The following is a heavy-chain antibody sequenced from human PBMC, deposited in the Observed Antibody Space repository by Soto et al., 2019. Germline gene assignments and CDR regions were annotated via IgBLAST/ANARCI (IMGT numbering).Heavy chain of an antibody. CDR2: VSTYNGNT. CDR1: GYTFTSYG. V-gene: IGHV1-18*01. CDR3: ARERGLTASTLFGY. J-gene: IGHJ4*02. Sequence: QVQLVQSGPEVKMPGASVNVSCKASGYTFTSYGINWVRQAPGQGLGCMGRVSTYNGNTKYEQKFQGRVTMTTDTSTTTVYMHLRSLRSDDTAVYYCARERGLTASTLFGYWGQGTVVTVS. D-gene: IGHD3-10*02.